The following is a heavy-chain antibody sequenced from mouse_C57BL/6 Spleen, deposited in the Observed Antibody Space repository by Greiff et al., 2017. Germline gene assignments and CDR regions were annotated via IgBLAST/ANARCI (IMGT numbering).Heavy chain of an antibody. V-gene: IGHV1-26*01. CDR3: ARVSFIYDGCGSYAMDY. CDR2: INPNNGGT. D-gene: IGHD2-3*01. CDR1: GYTFTDYY. Sequence: EVQLQQSGPELVKPGASVKISCKASGYTFTDYYMNWVKQSHGKSLEWIGDINPNNGGTSYNQKFKGKATLTVDKSSSPAYMELRSLTSEDSAVYYCARVSFIYDGCGSYAMDYWGQGTSVTVSS. J-gene: IGHJ4*01.